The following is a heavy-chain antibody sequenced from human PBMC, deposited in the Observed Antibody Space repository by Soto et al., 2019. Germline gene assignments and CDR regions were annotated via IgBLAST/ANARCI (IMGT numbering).Heavy chain of an antibody. J-gene: IGHJ4*02. V-gene: IGHV2-5*02. CDR3: AHHPYYGLGSYSFDY. CDR1: GFSLTTRGVG. D-gene: IGHD3-10*01. CDR2: IYWDDDK. Sequence: QITLKESGPTLVRLTQTLTLTCTFSGFSLTTRGVGVGWIRQPPGKALEWLAVIYWDDDKRYSSSLKSRLTITKDTSKTQVVLTMTNMDPVDTATYYCAHHPYYGLGSYSFDYWGQGTLVTVSS.